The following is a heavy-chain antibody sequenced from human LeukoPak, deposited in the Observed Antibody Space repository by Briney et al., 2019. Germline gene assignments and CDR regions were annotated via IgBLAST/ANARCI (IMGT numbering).Heavy chain of an antibody. Sequence: PGGSLRLSCAASGFRLSDYYMTWVRQAPGKGLEWVSAISGSGGSTYYADSVKGRFNISRDNSKNTLYLQMNSLRAEDTAVYYCARSIAAANYYYYGMDVWGQGTTVTVSS. CDR3: ARSIAAANYYYYGMDV. CDR1: GFRLSDYY. J-gene: IGHJ6*02. D-gene: IGHD6-13*01. V-gene: IGHV3-23*01. CDR2: ISGSGGST.